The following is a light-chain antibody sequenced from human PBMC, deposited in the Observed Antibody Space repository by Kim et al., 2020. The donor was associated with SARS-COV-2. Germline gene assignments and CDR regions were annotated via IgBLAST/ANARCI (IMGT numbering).Light chain of an antibody. J-gene: IGLJ3*02. Sequence: QSALAQPASVSGSPGQSITISCTGTSSDVGDYNLVSWYQQHPDKAPKNIIYEVSRRPSGVSNRFSGSKSGNTASLTISGLQAEDEADYYCCSYAGSSSWVFGGGTQLTVL. V-gene: IGLV2-23*02. CDR1: SSDVGDYNL. CDR3: CSYAGSSSWV. CDR2: EVS.